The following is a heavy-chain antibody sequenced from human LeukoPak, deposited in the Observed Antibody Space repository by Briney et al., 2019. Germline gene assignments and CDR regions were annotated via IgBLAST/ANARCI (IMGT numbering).Heavy chain of an antibody. V-gene: IGHV3-30-3*01. J-gene: IGHJ4*02. CDR3: ARLGYSSGWLYFDY. CDR1: GFTFSSYA. CDR2: ISYDGSNK. D-gene: IGHD6-19*01. Sequence: GGSLRLSCAASGFTFSSYAMHWVRQAPGKGLEWVAVISYDGSNKYYADSAKGRFTISRDNSKNTLYLQMNSLRAEDTAVYYCARLGYSSGWLYFDYWGQGTLVTVSS.